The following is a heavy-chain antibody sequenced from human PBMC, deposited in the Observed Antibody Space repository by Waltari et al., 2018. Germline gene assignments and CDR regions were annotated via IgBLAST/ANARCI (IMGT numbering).Heavy chain of an antibody. CDR1: GYSFTNYW. D-gene: IGHD2-2*01. V-gene: IGHV5-51*01. CDR2: IYPGDSDT. CDR3: ARRYCSGTSCSRRLSDAFDI. J-gene: IGHJ3*02. Sequence: EVQLVQSGAEVKKPGESLKISCKGSGYSFTNYWIGWVRQMPGKGLEWMGIIYPGDSDTRYSPSFQGQVTISADKSISTAYLQWSSRKASDTAMYYCARRYCSGTSCSRRLSDAFDIWGQGTMVTVSS.